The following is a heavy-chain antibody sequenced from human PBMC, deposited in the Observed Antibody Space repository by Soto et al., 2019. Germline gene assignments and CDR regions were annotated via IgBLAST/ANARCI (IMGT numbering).Heavy chain of an antibody. J-gene: IGHJ6*02. CDR3: ARDRFSYNWNDFPYYYYGMDV. D-gene: IGHD1-1*01. CDR1: GFTFSSYA. CDR2: ISYDGSNK. Sequence: QVQLVESGGGVVQPGRSLRLSCAASGFTFSSYAMHWVRQAPGKGLEWVAVISYDGSNKYYADSVKGRFTISRANSENMLYLQMNSLRAEDTAVYYCARDRFSYNWNDFPYYYYGMDVWGQGTTVTVSS. V-gene: IGHV3-30-3*01.